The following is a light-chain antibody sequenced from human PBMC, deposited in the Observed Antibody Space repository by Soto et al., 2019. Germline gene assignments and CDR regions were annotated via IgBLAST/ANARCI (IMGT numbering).Light chain of an antibody. CDR1: QSISISY. Sequence: EIVLTQSPGTLSLSPGERATLSCRASQSISISYLAWYQQIPGQAPRLLIYGGSSRATGIPDRFSASGSGTDFTLTISRLEPEDFALYYCQQYVSSVWTFGQGTKVEI. CDR3: QQYVSSVWT. CDR2: GGS. V-gene: IGKV3-20*01. J-gene: IGKJ1*01.